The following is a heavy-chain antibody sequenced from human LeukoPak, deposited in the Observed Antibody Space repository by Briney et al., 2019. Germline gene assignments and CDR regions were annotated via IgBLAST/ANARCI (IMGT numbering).Heavy chain of an antibody. CDR3: ARHGRSSGWSSEFAW. V-gene: IGHV4-59*08. J-gene: IGHJ4*02. Sequence: PSETLSLTCTVSGGSISSYYWSWIRQSPGKGLEWIGYIYYSGSTNYNPSLESRVTISVDTSKNQFSLKMSSVTAADTAVYYCARHGRSSGWSSEFAWWGQGTLVTVSS. CDR1: GGSISSYY. CDR2: IYYSGST. D-gene: IGHD6-19*01.